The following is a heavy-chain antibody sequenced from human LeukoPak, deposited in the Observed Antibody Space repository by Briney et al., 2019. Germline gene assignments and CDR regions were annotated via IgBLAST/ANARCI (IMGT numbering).Heavy chain of an antibody. D-gene: IGHD3-22*01. V-gene: IGHV5-51*01. Sequence: GESLKISCKGSGYSFTSHWIGWVRQMPGKGLEWMGIIYPGDSDTRYSPSFQGQVTISADKSISTAYLQWSSLKASDTAMYYCARLNYYDSSGYSYYFDYWGQGTLVTVSS. J-gene: IGHJ4*02. CDR1: GYSFTSHW. CDR3: ARLNYYDSSGYSYYFDY. CDR2: IYPGDSDT.